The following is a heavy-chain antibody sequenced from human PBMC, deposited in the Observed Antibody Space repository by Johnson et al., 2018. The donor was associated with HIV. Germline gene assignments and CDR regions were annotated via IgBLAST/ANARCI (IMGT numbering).Heavy chain of an antibody. CDR1: GFTFSTYG. V-gene: IGHV3-30*18. Sequence: QVKLVESGGGVVQPGRSLRLSCAASGFTFSTYGMHWVRQAPGKGLEWVAVISYDGSNKYYADSVKGRFTISRDNSKNTLYLQMNSLRAEDTAVYYCAKDQASIAARPDAFDIWGQGTMVTVSS. J-gene: IGHJ3*02. CDR3: AKDQASIAARPDAFDI. CDR2: ISYDGSNK. D-gene: IGHD6-6*01.